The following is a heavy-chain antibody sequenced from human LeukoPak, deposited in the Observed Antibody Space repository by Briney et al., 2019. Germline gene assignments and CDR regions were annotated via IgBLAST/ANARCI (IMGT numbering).Heavy chain of an antibody. Sequence: GGSLRLSCAASGFTVSSNYTSWVRQAPGKGLEWVSVIYSGGSTYYSDSVQGRFTISRDNSKNTLYLQMNSLRAEDTAVYYCARESVVVTRVNAFDIWGQGTMVTGSS. CDR1: GFTVSSNY. J-gene: IGHJ3*02. D-gene: IGHD2-21*02. CDR3: ARESVVVTRVNAFDI. CDR2: IYSGGST. V-gene: IGHV3-53*01.